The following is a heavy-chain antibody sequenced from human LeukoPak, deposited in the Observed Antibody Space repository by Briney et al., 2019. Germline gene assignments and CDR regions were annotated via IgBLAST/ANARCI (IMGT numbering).Heavy chain of an antibody. CDR1: GGSLSKYY. J-gene: IGHJ6*02. D-gene: IGHD1-26*01. V-gene: IGHV4-59*12. CDR2: IYNTGST. CDR3: ARDHSGSYSYYHYYYGLDV. Sequence: PSETLSLTCTVSGGSLSKYYWSWIRQAPGKGLEWIWNIYNTGSTNYNPSLMSRVTILVDTSKNQFSLKLSSVTAADTAVYYCARDHSGSYSYYHYYYGLDVWGQGTTVSVSS.